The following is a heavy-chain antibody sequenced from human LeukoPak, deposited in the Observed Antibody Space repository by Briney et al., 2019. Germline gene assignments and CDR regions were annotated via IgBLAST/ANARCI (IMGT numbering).Heavy chain of an antibody. D-gene: IGHD3-10*01. Sequence: PSGTLSLTCAVSGDSIRSSNWWNWVRQPPGKGLEWIGEIYHSGTTKYNPALKSRVTISVDKSKNQFSLKLTSVTAADTAVYYCARAGLGGSGSYFAFDYWGQGALVTVSS. V-gene: IGHV4-4*02. CDR1: GDSIRSSNW. J-gene: IGHJ4*02. CDR2: IYHSGTT. CDR3: ARAGLGGSGSYFAFDY.